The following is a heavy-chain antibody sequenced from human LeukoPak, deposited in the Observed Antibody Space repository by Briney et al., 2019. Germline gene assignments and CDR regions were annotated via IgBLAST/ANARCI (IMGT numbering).Heavy chain of an antibody. J-gene: IGHJ4*02. D-gene: IGHD2-2*01. CDR2: TYSTGST. V-gene: IGHV4-61*02. Sequence: SETLSLTCTVSGGSIKIDSYYWNWIRQPAGKGLEWIGRTYSTGSTNYNPSLKRRVTISVDTSKNQFSLRLRSVTAADTAVYYCATFRSSWDDYFDFWGQGALVTVSS. CDR1: GGSIKIDSYY. CDR3: ATFRSSWDDYFDF.